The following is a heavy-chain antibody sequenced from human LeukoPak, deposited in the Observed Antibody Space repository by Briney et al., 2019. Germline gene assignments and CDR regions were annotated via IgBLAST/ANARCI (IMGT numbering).Heavy chain of an antibody. J-gene: IGHJ4*02. V-gene: IGHV3-9*01. Sequence: PGGSLRLSCAASGFTFDDYAMHWVRQAPGKGLEWVSGISWNSGSIGYADSVKGRFTISRDNAKNSLYLQMNSLRAEDTALYYCAKANNLIAAAGTGFDYWGQGTLVTVSS. CDR3: AKANNLIAAAGTGFDY. D-gene: IGHD6-13*01. CDR2: ISWNSGSI. CDR1: GFTFDDYA.